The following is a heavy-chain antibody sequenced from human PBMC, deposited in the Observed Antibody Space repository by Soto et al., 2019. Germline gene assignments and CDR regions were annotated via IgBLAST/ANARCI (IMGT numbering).Heavy chain of an antibody. CDR1: GYTFTSYA. CDR2: SNAGNGNT. Sequence: QVQLVQSGAEEKKPGASVKGSCKASGYTFTSYAMHWVRQAPGQRLEWMGWSNAGNGNTKYSQKFQGRVTITRDTSASTAYMELSSLRSEDTAVYYCARDPSYYGMDVWGQGTTVTVSS. CDR3: ARDPSYYGMDV. J-gene: IGHJ6*02. V-gene: IGHV1-3*05.